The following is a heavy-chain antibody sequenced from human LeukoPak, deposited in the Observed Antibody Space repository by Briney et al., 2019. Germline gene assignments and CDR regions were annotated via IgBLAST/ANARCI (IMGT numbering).Heavy chain of an antibody. CDR2: ISYDGSNK. Sequence: GGSLRLSCAASGFTFSSYAMYWVRQAPGKGLEWVAVISYDGSNKYYADSVKGRFTISRDNSKNTLYLQMNSLRAEDTAVYYCARDRLSSGSYYFDYWGQGTLVTVSS. CDR3: ARDRLSSGSYYFDY. V-gene: IGHV3-30-3*01. D-gene: IGHD1-26*01. CDR1: GFTFSSYA. J-gene: IGHJ4*02.